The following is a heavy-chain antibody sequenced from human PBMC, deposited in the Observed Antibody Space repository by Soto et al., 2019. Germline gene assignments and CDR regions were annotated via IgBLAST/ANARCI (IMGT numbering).Heavy chain of an antibody. CDR2: INPSCGST. V-gene: IGHV1-46*01. CDR3: ARPPYPGCINAVCYPLDY. J-gene: IGHJ4*02. Sequence: QVQLVQSGAEVKKPGASVKISCKASGYTFTSYYMHWVRQAPGQGLEWMGIINPSCGSTNYAQKLQGRVAMTRDPSTSTVYMELNSLRSEDTAVYYCARPPYPGCINAVCYPLDYWGQGTLVTVSS. D-gene: IGHD2-8*01. CDR1: GYTFTSYY.